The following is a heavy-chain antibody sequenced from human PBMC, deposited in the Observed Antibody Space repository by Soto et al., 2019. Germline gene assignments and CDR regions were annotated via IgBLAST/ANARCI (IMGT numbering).Heavy chain of an antibody. CDR2: IKEDGGEQ. CDR1: GFSFSSYW. J-gene: IGHJ5*02. V-gene: IGHV3-7*03. CDR3: AITTSTVSYWFDP. Sequence: LRLSCAASGFSFSSYWMSWVRQAPGKGPEWVANIKEDGGEQHYVDSVKGRFTISRDNTENSLFLQMNNLRAEDSAIYYCAITTSTVSYWFDPWGPGTQVAVSS. D-gene: IGHD4-4*01.